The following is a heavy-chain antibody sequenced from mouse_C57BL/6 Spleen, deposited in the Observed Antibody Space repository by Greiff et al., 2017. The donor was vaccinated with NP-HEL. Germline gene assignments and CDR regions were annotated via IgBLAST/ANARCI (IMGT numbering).Heavy chain of an antibody. Sequence: VQLKESGPELVKPGASVKISCKASGYSFTDYNMNWVKQSNGKSLEWIGVINPNYGTTSYNQKFKGKATLTVDQSPSTAYMQLNSLTSEDSAVYYCARDRMGNYDYYAMDYWGQGTSVTVSS. V-gene: IGHV1-39*01. CDR2: INPNYGTT. J-gene: IGHJ4*01. D-gene: IGHD2-1*01. CDR3: ARDRMGNYDYYAMDY. CDR1: GYSFTDYN.